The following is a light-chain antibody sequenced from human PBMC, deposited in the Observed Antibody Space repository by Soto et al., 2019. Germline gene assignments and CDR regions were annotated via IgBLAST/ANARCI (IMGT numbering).Light chain of an antibody. CDR1: SSDVGGYNY. V-gene: IGLV2-14*01. CDR3: SSYTSSSTLYV. CDR2: DVS. Sequence: QSALTQPASVSGSPGQSITISCTGTSSDVGGYNYVSWHQQHPGKAPKFMIYDVSNRPSGVSNRFSGSKSGNTASLTISGLQAEDEADYYCSSYTSSSTLYVFGTGTKLTVL. J-gene: IGLJ1*01.